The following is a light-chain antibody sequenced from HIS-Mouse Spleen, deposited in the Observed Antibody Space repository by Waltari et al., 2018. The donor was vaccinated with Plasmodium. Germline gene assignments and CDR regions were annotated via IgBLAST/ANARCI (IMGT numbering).Light chain of an antibody. CDR3: QQRSNWPRVLT. J-gene: IGKJ4*01. V-gene: IGKV3-11*01. CDR1: QSVSSY. CDR2: DAS. Sequence: TLSLSPGERATLSCRASQSVSSYLAWYQQKPGQAPRLLIYDASNRATGIPARFSGSGSGTDFTLTISSLEPEDFAVYYCQQRSNWPRVLTFGGGTKVEIK.